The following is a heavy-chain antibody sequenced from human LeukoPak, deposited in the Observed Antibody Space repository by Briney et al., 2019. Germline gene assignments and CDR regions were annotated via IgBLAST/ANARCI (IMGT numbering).Heavy chain of an antibody. J-gene: IGHJ4*02. CDR1: GFTFSSYS. V-gene: IGHV3-21*01. CDR3: ARAGRYCSSTSCYSFDY. Sequence: PGGSLRLSCAASGFTFSSYSMNWVRQAPGKGLEWVSSISSSSSYIYYADSVKGRFTISRDNAKNSLYLQMNSLRAEDTAVYYCARAGRYCSSTSCYSFDYWGQGTLVTVSS. D-gene: IGHD2-2*01. CDR2: ISSSSSYI.